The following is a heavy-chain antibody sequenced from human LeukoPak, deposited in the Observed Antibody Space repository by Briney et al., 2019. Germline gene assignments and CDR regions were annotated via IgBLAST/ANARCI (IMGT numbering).Heavy chain of an antibody. D-gene: IGHD3-9*01. CDR3: ASAGILRFFDSYYYMDV. Sequence: SETLSLTCSVSGYSISSNYYWGWIRQSPGKGLEWIGSVYHDGSTYYNPSLKSRVTISVDTSKNQFSLKLSSVTAADTAVYYCASAGILRFFDSYYYMDVWGKGTTVTVSS. J-gene: IGHJ6*03. CDR1: GYSISSNYY. CDR2: VYHDGST. V-gene: IGHV4-38-2*01.